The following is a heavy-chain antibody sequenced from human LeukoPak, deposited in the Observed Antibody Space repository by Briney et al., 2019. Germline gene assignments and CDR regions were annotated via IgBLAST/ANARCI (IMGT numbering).Heavy chain of an antibody. J-gene: IGHJ4*02. CDR1: GFTFSDYY. CDR2: ISSSGSTI. V-gene: IGHV3-11*01. CDR3: ARGATITMIVVVGFDY. Sequence: GGSLRLSCAASGFTFSDYYMSWIRQAPGKGLEWVSYISSSGSTIYYADSVKGRFTISRDNAKNSLYLQMNSLRAEDTAVYYCARGATITMIVVVGFDYWGQGTLVTVSS. D-gene: IGHD3-22*01.